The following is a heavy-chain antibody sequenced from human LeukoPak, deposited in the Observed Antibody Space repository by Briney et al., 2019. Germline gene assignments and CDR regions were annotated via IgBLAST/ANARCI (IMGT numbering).Heavy chain of an antibody. D-gene: IGHD3-22*01. J-gene: IGHJ4*02. CDR2: TSGRSGST. V-gene: IGHV3-23*01. Sequence: PGGSLRLSCAASGFTFSNYAMSWVRQAPGKGLEWVSVTSGRSGSTYDADSVKGRFTISRDNAKNSLYLRMNSLRAEDTALYYCARDLPYYDRSGMAFDYWGQGTLVTVSS. CDR1: GFTFSNYA. CDR3: ARDLPYYDRSGMAFDY.